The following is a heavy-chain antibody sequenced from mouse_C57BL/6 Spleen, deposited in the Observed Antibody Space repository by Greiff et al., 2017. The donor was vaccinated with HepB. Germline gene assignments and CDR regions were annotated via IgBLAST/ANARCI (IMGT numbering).Heavy chain of an antibody. CDR3: AREDYGYDGNFDY. CDR1: GYTFTDHT. V-gene: IGHV1-78*01. J-gene: IGHJ2*01. CDR2: IYPRDGST. D-gene: IGHD2-2*01. Sequence: VKLMESDAELVKPGASVKISCKVSGYTFTDHTIHWMKQRPEQGLEWIGYIYPRDGSTKYNEKFKGKATLTADKSSSTAYMQLNSLTSEDSAVYFCAREDYGYDGNFDYWGQGTTLTVSS.